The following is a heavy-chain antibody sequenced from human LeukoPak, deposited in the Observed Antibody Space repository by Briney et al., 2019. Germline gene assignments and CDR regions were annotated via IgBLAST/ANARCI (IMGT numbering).Heavy chain of an antibody. Sequence: GGSLRLSCAASGFTFSSYAMSWVRQAPGKGLEWVSAISGSGGSTYYADSVKGRFTISRDNSKNTLYLQMNSLRAEDTAVYYCAKDQMIVVVPAAETSEYYFDYWGQGTLVTVSS. V-gene: IGHV3-23*01. J-gene: IGHJ4*02. CDR2: ISGSGGST. CDR3: AKDQMIVVVPAAETSEYYFDY. D-gene: IGHD2-2*01. CDR1: GFTFSSYA.